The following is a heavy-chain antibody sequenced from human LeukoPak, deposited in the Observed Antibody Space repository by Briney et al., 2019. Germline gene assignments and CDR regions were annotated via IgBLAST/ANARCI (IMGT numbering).Heavy chain of an antibody. Sequence: GGSLRLSCAASGFAFSDFYMSWIRQAPGKGLEWVSYITRSGPTIYYADSVKGRFTISRDNAKNSLSLQMNSLRVEDTAVYYCAKDEVGGHFEYWGQGTLVTVSS. V-gene: IGHV3-11*04. CDR3: AKDEVGGHFEY. CDR1: GFAFSDFY. J-gene: IGHJ4*02. CDR2: ITRSGPTI. D-gene: IGHD1-26*01.